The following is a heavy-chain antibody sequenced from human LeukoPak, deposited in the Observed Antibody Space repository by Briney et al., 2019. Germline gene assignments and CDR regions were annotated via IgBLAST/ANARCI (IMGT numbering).Heavy chain of an antibody. CDR1: GFACPGDW. V-gene: IGHV3-7*01. CDR2: IKQDGSDK. D-gene: IGHD5-24*01. J-gene: IGHJ6*02. CDR3: ARYEGLQSYESYYYGMDV. Sequence: GGSLSLSCAAAGFACPGDWMTWFRQAPGKGLEWVANIKQDGSDKYYVDSVKGRFTISRDNAKNSLYLQMNSLRAGDTAVYYCARYEGLQSYESYYYGMDVWGQGTTVTVSS.